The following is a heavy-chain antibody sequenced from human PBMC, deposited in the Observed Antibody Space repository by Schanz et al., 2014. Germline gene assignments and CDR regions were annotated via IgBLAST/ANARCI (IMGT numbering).Heavy chain of an antibody. CDR1: GFTFSSYA. CDR3: AKERYGSGTTHFDY. CDR2: ISGSGSNT. V-gene: IGHV3-23*01. D-gene: IGHD3-10*01. Sequence: EVQLLESGGGLAQPGGSLRLSCAASGFTFSSYAMDWVRQAPGKGLEWVSGISGSGSNTYYADSVKGRFTISRDNSKNTLFLQMNSLRAEDTAVYYCAKERYGSGTTHFDYWGQGTLVTVSS. J-gene: IGHJ4*02.